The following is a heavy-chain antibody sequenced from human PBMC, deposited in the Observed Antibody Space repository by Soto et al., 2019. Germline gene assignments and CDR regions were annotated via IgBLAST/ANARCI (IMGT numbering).Heavy chain of an antibody. CDR2: VSSSDTI. V-gene: IGHV3-11*01. CDR3: ARDRGYYDSSVYFDY. Sequence: GGSLRLSCAASGFTFSDYYMSWIRQAPGRGLEWVSYVSSSDTIYYADSVKGGFTISGDNAKNSLYLKMNTLRAKDTAMYYCARDRGYYDSSVYFDYWGQGTLVAV. D-gene: IGHD3-22*01. J-gene: IGHJ4*02. CDR1: GFTFSDYY.